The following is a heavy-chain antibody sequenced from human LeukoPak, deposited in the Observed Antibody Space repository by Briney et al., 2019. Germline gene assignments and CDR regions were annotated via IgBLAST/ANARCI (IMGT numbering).Heavy chain of an antibody. D-gene: IGHD2-15*01. V-gene: IGHV3-21*01. CDR3: ARDLGYCSGGNCYPFDY. CDR2: ITSSSSYI. J-gene: IGHJ4*02. Sequence: GGSLRLSCAASGFTFSTYNMNWVRQAPGKGLEWVSSITSSSSYIFYADSVSGRFTISRDNSKNSLYLQMNSLRAEDTAVYYCARDLGYCSGGNCYPFDYWGQGVLVTVSS. CDR1: GFTFSTYN.